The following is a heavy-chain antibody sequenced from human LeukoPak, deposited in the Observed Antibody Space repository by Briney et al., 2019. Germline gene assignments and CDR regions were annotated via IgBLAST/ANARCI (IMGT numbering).Heavy chain of an antibody. CDR3: ARDIGSSEVLRYFDWLLYHKYFDY. D-gene: IGHD3-9*01. Sequence: PSETLSLTCTVSGGSISSGGYSWSWIRQPPGKGLEWIGYIYYSGSTYYNPSLKSRVTISVDTSKNQFSLKLSSVTAADTAVYYCARDIGSSEVLRYFDWLLYHKYFDYWGQGTLVTVSS. J-gene: IGHJ4*02. V-gene: IGHV4-30-4*07. CDR2: IYYSGST. CDR1: GGSISSGGYS.